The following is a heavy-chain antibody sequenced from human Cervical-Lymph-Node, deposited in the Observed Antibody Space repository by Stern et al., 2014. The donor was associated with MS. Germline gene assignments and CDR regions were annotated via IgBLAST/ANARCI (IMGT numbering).Heavy chain of an antibody. CDR3: ARRSYCAGDCTLHTSDYFAMDV. CDR1: GYRFSDYW. J-gene: IGHJ6*02. CDR2: VYPGGADT. D-gene: IGHD2-21*02. Sequence: EVQLVESGAEVKKPGESLKISCQGSGYRFSDYWIVWVRQMPGKGLEWMGIVYPGGADTIYRPSFQGQVTISADKSISAAYLQWNSLKTSDSAMYYCARRSYCAGDCTLHTSDYFAMDVWGRGTAVTVSS. V-gene: IGHV5-51*03.